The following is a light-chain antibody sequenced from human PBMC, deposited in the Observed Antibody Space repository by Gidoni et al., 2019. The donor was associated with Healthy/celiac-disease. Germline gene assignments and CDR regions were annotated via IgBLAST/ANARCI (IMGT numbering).Light chain of an antibody. CDR2: GAS. Sequence: DIVFTQSPGTLSFSPGERTTLSCRASQCVSSSYLAWYQQKPGQAPRLLIYGASSRATGIPDRFSGSGSGTDFTLTISRLEPEDFAVYYCQQYGSSSLTFGGGTKVEIK. CDR1: QCVSSSY. V-gene: IGKV3-20*01. J-gene: IGKJ4*01. CDR3: QQYGSSSLT.